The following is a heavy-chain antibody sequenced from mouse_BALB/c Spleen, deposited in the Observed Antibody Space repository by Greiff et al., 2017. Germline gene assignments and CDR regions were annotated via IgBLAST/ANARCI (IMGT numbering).Heavy chain of an antibody. CDR1: GYAFSSYW. D-gene: IGHD2-3*01. J-gene: IGHJ2*01. V-gene: IGHV1-80*01. CDR2: IYPGDGDT. Sequence: VQLQQSGAELVRPGSSVKISCKASGYAFSSYWMNWVKQRPGQGLEWIGQIYPGDGDTNYNGKFKGKATLTADKSSSTAYMQLSSLTSEDSAVYFCARSLYDSSYFDYWGQGTTLTVSA. CDR3: ARSLYDSSYFDY.